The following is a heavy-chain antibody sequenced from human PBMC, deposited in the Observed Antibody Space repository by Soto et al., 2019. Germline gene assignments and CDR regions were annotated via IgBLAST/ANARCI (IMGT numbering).Heavy chain of an antibody. J-gene: IGHJ5*02. CDR2: IYYSGST. CDR3: AREGSLNWFDP. Sequence: SETLSLTCTVSGGSISSGDCYWSWIRQPPGKGLEWIGYIYYSGSTYYNPSLKSRVTMSLDTSKNQFSLKLSSVTAADTAVYYCAREGSLNWFDPWGQGTLVTVYS. CDR1: GGSISSGDCY. V-gene: IGHV4-30-4*01.